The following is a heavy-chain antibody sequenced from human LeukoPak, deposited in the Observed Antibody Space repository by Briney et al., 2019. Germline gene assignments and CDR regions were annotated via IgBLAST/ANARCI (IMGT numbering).Heavy chain of an antibody. CDR1: GFTFSSYA. CDR3: AKDLAVVPAAIPIDWFDP. CDR2: ISYDGSNK. V-gene: IGHV3-30-3*01. Sequence: GRSLRLSCAASGFTFSSYAMHWVRQAPGKGLEWVAVISYDGSNKYYADSVKGRFTISRDNSKNTLYLQMNSLRAEDTAVYYCAKDLAVVPAAIPIDWFDPWGQGTLVTVSS. D-gene: IGHD2-2*02. J-gene: IGHJ5*02.